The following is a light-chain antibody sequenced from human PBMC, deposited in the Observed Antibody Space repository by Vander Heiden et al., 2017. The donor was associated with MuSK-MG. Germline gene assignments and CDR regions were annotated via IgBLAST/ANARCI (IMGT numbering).Light chain of an antibody. Sequence: QSVLTMPPSASGTPGPRVTIAGSGSSSNIGSNTVNWYQQLPGTAPKLLIYSNNQRPSGVPDRFSGSKSGTSASLAISGLQSEDEADYYCAAWDDSLNGVVFGGGTKLTVL. CDR3: AAWDDSLNGVV. CDR1: SSNIGSNT. J-gene: IGLJ2*01. V-gene: IGLV1-44*01. CDR2: SNN.